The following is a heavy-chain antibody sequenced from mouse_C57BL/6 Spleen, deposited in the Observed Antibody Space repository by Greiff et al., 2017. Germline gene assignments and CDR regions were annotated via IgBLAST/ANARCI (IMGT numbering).Heavy chain of an antibody. CDR2: ISYDGSN. V-gene: IGHV3-6*01. CDR1: GYSITSGYY. D-gene: IGHD2-10*02. J-gene: IGHJ2*01. CDR3: AREREPVQYGDFDY. Sequence: VQLQQSGPGLVKPSQSLSLTCSVTGYSITSGYYWNWIRQLPGNKLEWMGYISYDGSNNYNPSLKNRIPITRDTSKNQFFLKLKSVTTEYTATYYYAREREPVQYGDFDYWGQGTTLTVSS.